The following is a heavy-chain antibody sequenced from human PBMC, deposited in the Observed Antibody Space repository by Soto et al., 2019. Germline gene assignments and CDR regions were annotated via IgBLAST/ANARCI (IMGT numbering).Heavy chain of an antibody. Sequence: QVQLVQSGAEVKKPGSSVKVSCKASGGTFSSYAISWVRQAPGQGLEWLGGIIPIFGTANYAQKFQGRVTITADQSTSTAYMELSSLRSEDTAVYYCARGKYQLLFGFVHRTDYYYDYGMDVWGQGTTVTVSS. CDR3: ARGKYQLLFGFVHRTDYYYDYGMDV. V-gene: IGHV1-69*01. D-gene: IGHD2-2*01. J-gene: IGHJ6*02. CDR1: GGTFSSYA. CDR2: IIPIFGTA.